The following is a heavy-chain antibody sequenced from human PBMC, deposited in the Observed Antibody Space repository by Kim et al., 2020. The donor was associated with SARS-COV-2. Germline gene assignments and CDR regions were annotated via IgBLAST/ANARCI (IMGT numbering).Heavy chain of an antibody. J-gene: IGHJ4*02. CDR1: GGSISSYY. CDR2: IYYSGSI. CDR3: ARDRSRNFDY. Sequence: SETLSLTCTVSGGSISSYYWSWIRQPPGKGLEWIGYIYYSGSINYNPSLKSRVTISVDTSKNQFSLKLSSVTAADTAVYYCARDRSRNFDYWGQGTLVTV. V-gene: IGHV4-59*13.